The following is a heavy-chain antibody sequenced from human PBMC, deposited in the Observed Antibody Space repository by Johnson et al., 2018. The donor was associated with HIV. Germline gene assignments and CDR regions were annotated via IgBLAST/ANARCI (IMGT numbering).Heavy chain of an antibody. Sequence: QVQLVESGGGVVQPGTSLRLSCAASGFTFNNYGMHWVRQAPGKGLEWVAFIRYDGSNNYYADSVKGRFTISRDDSKNTLYLQMNSRKTEDTAVYYCTTGKDIWGQGTMVTVSS. J-gene: IGHJ3*02. CDR2: IRYDGSNN. CDR1: GFTFNNYG. CDR3: TTGKDI. V-gene: IGHV3-30*02.